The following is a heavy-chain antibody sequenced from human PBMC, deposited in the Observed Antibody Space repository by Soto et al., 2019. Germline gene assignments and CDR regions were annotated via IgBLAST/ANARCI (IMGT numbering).Heavy chain of an antibody. Sequence: QVQLVESGGGVVQPGRSLRLSCAASGFTFSSYAMHWVRRAPGKGQEWMAVMSYDGSNKYYADSVKGRFTISRDNSNNTLYLQTNSLRPEETALYYCAGDGGAYWGQGTLVIVSS. CDR2: MSYDGSNK. D-gene: IGHD3-16*01. V-gene: IGHV3-30-3*01. CDR3: AGDGGAY. CDR1: GFTFSSYA. J-gene: IGHJ4*02.